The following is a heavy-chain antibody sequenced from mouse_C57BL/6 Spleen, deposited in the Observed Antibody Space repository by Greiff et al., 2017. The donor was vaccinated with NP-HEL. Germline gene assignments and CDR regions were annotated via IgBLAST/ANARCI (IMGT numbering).Heavy chain of an antibody. CDR1: GYAFSSSW. Sequence: VQLQQSGPELVKPGASVKISCKASGYAFSSSWMNWVKQRPGKGLEWIGRIYPGDGDTNYNGKFKGKATLTADKSSSTAYMQLSSLTSEDSAVYFCARYHYEYAMDYWGQGTSVTVSS. V-gene: IGHV1-82*01. CDR3: ARYHYEYAMDY. CDR2: IYPGDGDT. J-gene: IGHJ4*01. D-gene: IGHD1-1*02.